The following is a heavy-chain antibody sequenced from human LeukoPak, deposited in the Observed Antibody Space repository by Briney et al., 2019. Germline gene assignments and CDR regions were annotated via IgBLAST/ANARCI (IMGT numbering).Heavy chain of an antibody. CDR1: GFTFSGPA. V-gene: IGHV3-73*01. Sequence: GGSLRLSCAASGFTFSGPAMHWVRQASGKGLEWVGRIRCKANSYATAYAASVKGRFTISRDDSKNTAYLQMNSLKTEDTAVYYCTTGGDYDMIGYYYMDVWGKGTTVTVSS. J-gene: IGHJ6*03. CDR3: TTGGDYDMIGYYYMDV. D-gene: IGHD4-17*01. CDR2: IRCKANSYAT.